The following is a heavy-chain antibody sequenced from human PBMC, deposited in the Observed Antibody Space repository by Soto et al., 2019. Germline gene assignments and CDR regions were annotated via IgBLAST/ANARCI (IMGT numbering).Heavy chain of an antibody. D-gene: IGHD2-15*01. CDR2: ISYDGTSI. Sequence: QVQLVESGGGVVQPGRSLRLSCAASGFTFSSYAMHWVRQAPGKGLEWVAVISYDGTSIYYADSVKGRITISRDNSKNTLYLQMNSLRAEDTAVYYCATDGRGIAGGYCSGGSCSYYFDCWGQGTLVTVSS. V-gene: IGHV3-30-3*01. J-gene: IGHJ4*02. CDR1: GFTFSSYA. CDR3: ATDGRGIAGGYCSGGSCSYYFDC.